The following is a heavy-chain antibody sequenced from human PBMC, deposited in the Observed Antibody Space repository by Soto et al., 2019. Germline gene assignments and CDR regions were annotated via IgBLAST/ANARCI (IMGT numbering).Heavy chain of an antibody. V-gene: IGHV3-74*01. CDR2: INHDGSKT. Sequence: QPGGSLRLSCAASQFSFSNYWMHWVRQVPGKGPAWVSRINHDGSKTEYADSVKGRFTISRDNTNNTLYLQMNSLRVEDTAMYYCVREPWGFSGAWYDYWGQGTLVTVSS. J-gene: IGHJ4*02. CDR1: QFSFSNYW. D-gene: IGHD6-13*01. CDR3: VREPWGFSGAWYDY.